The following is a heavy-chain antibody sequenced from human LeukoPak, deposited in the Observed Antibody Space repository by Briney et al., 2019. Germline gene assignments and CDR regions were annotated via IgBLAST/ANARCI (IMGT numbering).Heavy chain of an antibody. D-gene: IGHD3-22*01. J-gene: IGHJ4*02. CDR2: INPSGSST. CDR1: GYSFTSHY. CDR3: ARSQEYYESNGGLDN. Sequence: GASVKVSCKASGYSFTSHYMHWVRQAPGQGLEWMGLINPSGSSTLYAQKFQGRVTMTRDMSTTTDYMELSSLRSEDTAVYYCARSQEYYESNGGLDNWGQGTLVTVSS. V-gene: IGHV1-46*01.